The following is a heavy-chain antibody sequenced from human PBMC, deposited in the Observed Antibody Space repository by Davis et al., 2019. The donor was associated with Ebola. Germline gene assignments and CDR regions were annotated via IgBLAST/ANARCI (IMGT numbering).Heavy chain of an antibody. Sequence: MPSETLSLTCTVSGGSIRTSSYYWAWIRQPPGKGLEWIGSIYYTGTTYYTPSLESRLTISADTSKNQFFLKVTSATAADTAVYYCARPNSYQSYGMDVWGKGTTVTVSS. CDR3: ARPNSYQSYGMDV. D-gene: IGHD2-21*01. V-gene: IGHV4-39*01. CDR1: GGSIRTSSYY. CDR2: IYYTGTT. J-gene: IGHJ6*04.